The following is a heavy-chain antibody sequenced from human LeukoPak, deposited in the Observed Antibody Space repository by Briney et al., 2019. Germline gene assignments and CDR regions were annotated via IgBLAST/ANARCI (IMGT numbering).Heavy chain of an antibody. Sequence: GGSLRLSCTSSGFTFGDYAMSWFRQAPGEGLEWIGFIRSKAYRGTTEYAASVKGRFAISRDYSKSIAYLQMNSLKTQDTAVYYCTKGAYGYLDYWGQGTLVTVSS. CDR2: IRSKAYRGTT. V-gene: IGHV3-49*03. CDR1: GFTFGDYA. CDR3: TKGAYGYLDY. J-gene: IGHJ4*02. D-gene: IGHD4-17*01.